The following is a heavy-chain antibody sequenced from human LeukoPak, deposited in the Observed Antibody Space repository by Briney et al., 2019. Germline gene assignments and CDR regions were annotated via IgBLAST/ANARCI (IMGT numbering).Heavy chain of an antibody. CDR3: AKEGDYYGSESYRDGFDM. V-gene: IGHV3-30*02. D-gene: IGHD3-10*01. CDR1: GFTVSSNY. CDR2: IRYHGSKK. Sequence: TGGSLRLSCAASGFTVSSNYMSWVRQAPGKGLEWVAFIRYHGSKKYYADSVKGRFAISRDNSKNMLYLQMDSLRAEDTAVYYCAKEGDYYGSESYRDGFDMWGQGTMVTVSS. J-gene: IGHJ3*02.